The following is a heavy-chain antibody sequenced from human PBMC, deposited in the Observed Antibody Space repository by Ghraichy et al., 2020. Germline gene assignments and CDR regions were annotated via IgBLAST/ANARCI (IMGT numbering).Heavy chain of an antibody. V-gene: IGHV4-34*01. CDR2: INHSGST. CDR3: AREGSSFQGGFDY. J-gene: IGHJ4*02. CDR1: GGSFSGYY. Sequence: SETLSLTCAVYGGSFSGYYWSWIRQPPGKGLEWIGEINHSGSTNYNPSLKRRVTISVDTSKNQFSLKLSSVTAADTAVYYCAREGSSFQGGFDYWGQGTLVTVSS. D-gene: IGHD6-6*01.